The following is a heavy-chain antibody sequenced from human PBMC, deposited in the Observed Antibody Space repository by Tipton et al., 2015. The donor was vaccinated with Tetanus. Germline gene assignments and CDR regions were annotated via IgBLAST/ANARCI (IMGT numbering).Heavy chain of an antibody. Sequence: TLSLTCTVSGGSISGHYWSWIRQPPGKGLEWIAYIYQNGDANYNPSLQSRVTISVDTSKNQFSLQLAFVTAADTAIYYCARERIEAFYYHGLDVWGPGTTVTVSS. J-gene: IGHJ6*02. D-gene: IGHD2-21*01. CDR2: IYQNGDA. CDR1: GGSISGHY. V-gene: IGHV4-59*11. CDR3: ARERIEAFYYHGLDV.